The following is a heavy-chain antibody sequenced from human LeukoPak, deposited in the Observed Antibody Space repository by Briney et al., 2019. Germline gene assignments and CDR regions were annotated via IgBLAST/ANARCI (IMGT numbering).Heavy chain of an antibody. Sequence: GGSLRLSCAASGFTFSSYEMNWVRQAPGKGLEWVSYISSSGSTIYYADSVKGRFTISRDNAKNSLYLQMNSLRAEDTAVYCCAIPGARGYYDSSGPPGYWGQGTLVTVSS. V-gene: IGHV3-48*03. CDR2: ISSSGSTI. CDR3: AIPGARGYYDSSGPPGY. J-gene: IGHJ4*02. CDR1: GFTFSSYE. D-gene: IGHD3-22*01.